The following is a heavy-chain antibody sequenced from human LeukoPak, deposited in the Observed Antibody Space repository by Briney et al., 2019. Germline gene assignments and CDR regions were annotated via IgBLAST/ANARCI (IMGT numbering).Heavy chain of an antibody. D-gene: IGHD3-9*01. CDR3: AREDYDILTGHPGWFDP. V-gene: IGHV1-18*01. J-gene: IGHJ5*02. Sequence: ASVKVSCKASGYNFTNYAISWVRQAPGQGLEWMGWISAYNGNTNYAHNLQGRVTMTTDTSTSTVYMELRSLRSDDTAVYYCAREDYDILTGHPGWFDPWGQGTLVTVSS. CDR1: GYNFTNYA. CDR2: ISAYNGNT.